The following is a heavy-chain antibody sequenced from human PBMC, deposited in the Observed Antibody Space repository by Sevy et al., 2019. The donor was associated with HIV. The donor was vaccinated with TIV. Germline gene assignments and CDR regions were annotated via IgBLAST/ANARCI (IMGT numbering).Heavy chain of an antibody. CDR1: GFTFSSYG. V-gene: IGHV3-30*18. Sequence: GGSLRLSCAASGFTFSSYGMHWVRQAPGKGLEWVAVISYDGSNKYYADSVKGRFTISRDNSKNTLYLQMKGLRAEDTAVYYCAKDRRVGVPWGSGWDYYGMDVWGQGTTVTVSS. CDR2: ISYDGSNK. CDR3: AKDRRVGVPWGSGWDYYGMDV. J-gene: IGHJ6*02. D-gene: IGHD6-19*01.